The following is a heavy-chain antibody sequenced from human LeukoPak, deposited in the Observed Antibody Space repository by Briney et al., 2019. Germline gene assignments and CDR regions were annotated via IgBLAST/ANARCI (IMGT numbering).Heavy chain of an antibody. V-gene: IGHV3-7*01. CDR2: IQQDGSEK. CDR3: ARPHLDPGDLFDD. Sequence: GGSLRLSCAASGFTFSSYWLSWVRQPPGKGLEWVANIQQDGSEKNYVDSVKGRFTISRDNGKNSLYLQMNSLRAEDAAVYYCARPHLDPGDLFDDWGQGTLVTVSS. CDR1: GFTFSSYW. D-gene: IGHD4-17*01. J-gene: IGHJ4*02.